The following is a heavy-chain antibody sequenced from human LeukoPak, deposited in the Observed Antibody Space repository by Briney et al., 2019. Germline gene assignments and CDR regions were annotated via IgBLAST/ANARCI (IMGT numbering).Heavy chain of an antibody. D-gene: IGHD2-2*01. Sequence: GGSLRLSCAASGFTFSSYAMSWVRQAPGKRLEWVSAVSGSGGSTYYADSVKGRFTISRDNSKNTLYLQMNSLRAEDTAVYYCAKSYAVVPAAEVDIWGQGTMVTVSS. CDR3: AKSYAVVPAAEVDI. V-gene: IGHV3-23*01. CDR2: VSGSGGST. J-gene: IGHJ3*02. CDR1: GFTFSSYA.